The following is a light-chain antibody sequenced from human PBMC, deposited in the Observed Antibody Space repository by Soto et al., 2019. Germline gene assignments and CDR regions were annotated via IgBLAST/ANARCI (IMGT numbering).Light chain of an antibody. CDR3: LQHNAYPFP. CDR1: QGIDNY. Sequence: DIQMTQSPSAMSASVGDRVTITCRASQGIDNYVAWFQQKPGQGPKRLIYGASNLQSGVPPRFSGSGSETEFTLTISNLQPEEIATYYCLQHNAYPFPFGQGTKLEIK. V-gene: IGKV1-17*03. CDR2: GAS. J-gene: IGKJ2*01.